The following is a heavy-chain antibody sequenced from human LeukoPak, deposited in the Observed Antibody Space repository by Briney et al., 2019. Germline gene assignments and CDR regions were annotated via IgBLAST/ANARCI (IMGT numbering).Heavy chain of an antibody. J-gene: IGHJ4*02. CDR1: GFIFSNYG. V-gene: IGHV3-33*01. CDR3: ARDDFAGDSSGYIDY. D-gene: IGHD3-22*01. CDR2: IWFDGSNQ. Sequence: RGSLRLSCAASGFIFSNYGMHWVRQAPGKGLEWVAVIWFDGSNQYHADAVKGRFTISRDNSKNTLYLQMSSLRAEDTALYYCARDDFAGDSSGYIDYWGQGTLVTVSS.